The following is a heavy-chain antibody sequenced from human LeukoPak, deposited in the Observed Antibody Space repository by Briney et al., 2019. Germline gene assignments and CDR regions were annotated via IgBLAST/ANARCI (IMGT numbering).Heavy chain of an antibody. J-gene: IGHJ5*02. CDR1: GFTFSSYS. D-gene: IGHD6-19*01. CDR3: AREMLAAVAAQS. CDR2: ITSSSSSYI. V-gene: IGHV3-21*01. Sequence: KSGGSLRLSCAASGFTFSSYSMNWVRQAPGKGLEWVSSITSSSSSYIYYADSVKGRFTISRDNAKNSLYLQMNSLRAEDTAVYYCAREMLAAVAAQSWGQGTLVTVSS.